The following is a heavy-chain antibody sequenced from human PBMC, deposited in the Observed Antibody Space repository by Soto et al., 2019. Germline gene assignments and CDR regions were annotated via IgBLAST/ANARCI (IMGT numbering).Heavy chain of an antibody. J-gene: IGHJ4*02. D-gene: IGHD6-19*01. CDR2: INPSGGST. CDR1: GYTFTSYY. CDR3: ARDLVPDSAIAVAGLDY. V-gene: IGHV1-46*01. Sequence: SVNVSCKPSGYTFTSYYMHRVREAPGQGLEWMGIINPSGGSTSYAQKFQGRVTMTRDTSTSTVYMELSSLRSEDTAVYYCARDLVPDSAIAVAGLDYWGQGTLVTVSS.